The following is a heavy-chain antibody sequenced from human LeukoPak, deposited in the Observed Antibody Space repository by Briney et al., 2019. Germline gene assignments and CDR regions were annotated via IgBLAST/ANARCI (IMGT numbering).Heavy chain of an antibody. CDR1: GGSISSSSYC. J-gene: IGHJ4*02. CDR2: IYYSGST. D-gene: IGHD5-18*01. V-gene: IGHV4-61*05. CDR3: ARHTAMVNYFDY. Sequence: SETLSLTCTVSGGSISSSSYCWGWIRQPPGKGLEWIGYIYYSGSTNYNPSLKSRVTISVDTSKNQFSLKLSSVTAADTAVYYCARHTAMVNYFDYWGQGTLVTVSS.